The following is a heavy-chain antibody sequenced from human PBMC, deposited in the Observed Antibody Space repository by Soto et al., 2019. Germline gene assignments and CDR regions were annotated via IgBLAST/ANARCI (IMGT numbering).Heavy chain of an antibody. Sequence: GGSLRLSCAASGFTFSNDGMHWVRQAPGKGLEWVAVISYDGSNKYYADSVKGRFTSSRDNPKITLYLQMNSLRAEDTAVYYCAKDFDWSGSLAGMDVWGQGTTVTVAS. J-gene: IGHJ6*02. D-gene: IGHD3-3*01. V-gene: IGHV3-30*18. CDR2: ISYDGSNK. CDR3: AKDFDWSGSLAGMDV. CDR1: GFTFSNDG.